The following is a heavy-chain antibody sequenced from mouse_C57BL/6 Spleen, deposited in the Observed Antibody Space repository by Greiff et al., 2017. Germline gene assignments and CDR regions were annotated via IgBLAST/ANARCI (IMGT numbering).Heavy chain of an antibody. CDR1: GYSFTDYN. CDR2: INPNYGTT. CDR3: ARGGAQATSAWFAY. Sequence: EVQLQQSGPELVKPGASVKISCKASGYSFTDYNMNWVKQSNGKSLEWIGVINPNYGTTSYNQKFKGKATLTVDQSSSTAYMQLNSLTSEDSAVYYGARGGAQATSAWFAYWGQGTLVTVSA. V-gene: IGHV1-39*01. D-gene: IGHD3-2*02. J-gene: IGHJ3*01.